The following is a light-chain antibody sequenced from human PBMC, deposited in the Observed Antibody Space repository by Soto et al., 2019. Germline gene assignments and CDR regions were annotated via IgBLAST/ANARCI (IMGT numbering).Light chain of an antibody. CDR3: LQDYNYPRT. Sequence: IQKTQSPLSLSSSVGDRVTIACRASQDIGKDLGWYQQKPGEPPELLISVASSLESGVPSRFSGSGFGSYFNLTISNLQPEDFATYYCLQDYNYPRTFGQGTKVEL. V-gene: IGKV1-6*01. CDR2: VAS. J-gene: IGKJ1*01. CDR1: QDIGKD.